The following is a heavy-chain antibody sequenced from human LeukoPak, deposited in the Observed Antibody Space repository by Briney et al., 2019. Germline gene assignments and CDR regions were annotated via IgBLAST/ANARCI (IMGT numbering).Heavy chain of an antibody. CDR2: ISGSGGST. D-gene: IGHD6-13*01. Sequence: PGGSLRLSCAASGFTFSSYAMSWVRQAPGKGLEWVSAISGSGGSTYYADSVKGRFTISRDNSKNTLYLQMNSLRAEDTAVYYCAKDQTTGYSTSGGAFDIWGQGTMVTVSS. V-gene: IGHV3-23*01. CDR1: GFTFSSYA. CDR3: AKDQTTGYSTSGGAFDI. J-gene: IGHJ3*02.